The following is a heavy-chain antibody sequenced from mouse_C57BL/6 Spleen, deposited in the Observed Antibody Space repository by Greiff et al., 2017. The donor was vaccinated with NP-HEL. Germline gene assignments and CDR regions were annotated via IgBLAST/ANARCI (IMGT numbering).Heavy chain of an antibody. CDR1: GYTFTSYW. Sequence: QVQLQQPGAELVKPGASVKVSCKASGYTFTSYWMPWVKQRPGQGLEWLGRIHPSDSDTNYNQKFKGKATVTVDKSSSTAYMQLSSLTSEDSAVYYGAIRGSSGYYAMDYWGQGTSVTVSS. V-gene: IGHV1-74*01. CDR3: AIRGSSGYYAMDY. CDR2: IHPSDSDT. D-gene: IGHD1-1*01. J-gene: IGHJ4*01.